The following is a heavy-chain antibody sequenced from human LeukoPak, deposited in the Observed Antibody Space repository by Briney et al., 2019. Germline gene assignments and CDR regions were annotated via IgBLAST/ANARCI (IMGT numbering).Heavy chain of an antibody. D-gene: IGHD6-13*01. CDR1: GYTFTSYG. Sequence: EASVKVSCTASGYTFTSYGISWVRQAPGQGLEWMGWISAYNGTTNYAQKLQGRVTMTTDTSTSTAYMELRSLRSDDTAVYYCAREYSSSWYLLTGYYYYYMDVWGKGTTVTVSS. CDR3: AREYSSSWYLLTGYYYYYMDV. J-gene: IGHJ6*03. CDR2: ISAYNGTT. V-gene: IGHV1-18*01.